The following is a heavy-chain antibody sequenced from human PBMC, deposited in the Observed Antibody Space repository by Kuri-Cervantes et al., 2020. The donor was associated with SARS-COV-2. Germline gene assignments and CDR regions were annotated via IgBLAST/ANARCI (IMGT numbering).Heavy chain of an antibody. V-gene: IGHV3-33*01. CDR3: ARSRQGYSSSWYNNWFDP. Sequence: GESLKISCAASGFTFSSYGMHWVRQAPGKGLEWVAVMWYDGSNKYYADSVKGRFTISRDNSKNTLYLQMNSLRAEDTAVYYCARSRQGYSSSWYNNWFDPWGQGTLVTVSS. CDR2: MWYDGSNK. CDR1: GFTFSSYG. J-gene: IGHJ5*02. D-gene: IGHD6-13*01.